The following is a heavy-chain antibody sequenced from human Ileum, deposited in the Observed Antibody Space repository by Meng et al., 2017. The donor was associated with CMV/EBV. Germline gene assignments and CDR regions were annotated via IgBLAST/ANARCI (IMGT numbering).Heavy chain of an antibody. D-gene: IGHD3-10*01. J-gene: IGHJ4*02. Sequence: QVTLQESGPGLVKLSETLSLTCSVSGVSISNYYWTWIRQPAGKGLDFIGRVSPGGIEYNPSLMSRVTMSLDTSRNQLSLNLNSVTAADTAVYYCARAAARGVPVDYWGQGILVTVSS. CDR2: VSPGGI. CDR1: GVSISNYY. V-gene: IGHV4-4*07. CDR3: ARAAARGVPVDY.